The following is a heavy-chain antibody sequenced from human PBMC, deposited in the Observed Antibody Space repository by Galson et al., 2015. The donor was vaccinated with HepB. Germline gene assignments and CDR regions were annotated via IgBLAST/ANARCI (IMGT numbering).Heavy chain of an antibody. CDR2: ISYDGSNK. J-gene: IGHJ4*02. CDR1: GFTFSSYG. D-gene: IGHD3-22*01. CDR3: AKESRPPDSIEEYYFDY. V-gene: IGHV3-30*18. Sequence: SLRLSCAASGFTFSSYGMHWVRQAPGKGLEWVAVISYDGSNKYYADSVKGRFTISRDNSKNTLYLQMNSLRAEDTAVYYCAKESRPPDSIEEYYFDYWGQGTLVTVSS.